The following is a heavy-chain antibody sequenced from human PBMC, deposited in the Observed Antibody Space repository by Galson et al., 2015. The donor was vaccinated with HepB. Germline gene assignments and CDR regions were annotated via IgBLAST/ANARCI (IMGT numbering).Heavy chain of an antibody. CDR2: ISYDGSNK. D-gene: IGHD2-15*01. CDR3: ARGTYCSGGSCFSYRYYYYGMDV. V-gene: IGHV3-30*04. Sequence: SLRLSCAASGFTFSSYAMHWVRQAPGKGLEWVAVISYDGSNKYYADSVKGRFTISRDNSKNTLYLQMNSLRAEDTAVYYCARGTYCSGGSCFSYRYYYYGMDVWGQGTTVTVSS. J-gene: IGHJ6*02. CDR1: GFTFSSYA.